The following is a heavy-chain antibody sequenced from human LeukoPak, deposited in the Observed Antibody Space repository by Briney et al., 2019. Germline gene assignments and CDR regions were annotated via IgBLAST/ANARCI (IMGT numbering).Heavy chain of an antibody. CDR1: GFTFSSYS. CDR2: ISSSSSTI. V-gene: IGHV3-48*01. Sequence: GGSLRLSCAASGFTFSSYSMNWVRQAPGKGLEWVSYISSSSSTIYYADSVKGRFTISRDNAKNSLYLQMNSLRAEDTAVYYCARDTTEYSSSWYWFDYWGQGTLVTVSS. CDR3: ARDTTEYSSSWYWFDY. J-gene: IGHJ4*02. D-gene: IGHD6-13*01.